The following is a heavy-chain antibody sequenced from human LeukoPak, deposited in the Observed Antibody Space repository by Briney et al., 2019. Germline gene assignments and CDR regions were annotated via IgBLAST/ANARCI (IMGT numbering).Heavy chain of an antibody. Sequence: SQTLSLTCTVSGGSISSGGYYWSWIRQHPGKGLEWIGYIYYSGSTYYNPSLKSRVTISVDTSKNQFSLKLSSVTAADTAVYYCARASVGDCPLYTNSAADYWGQGTLVTVSS. CDR1: GGSISSGGYY. D-gene: IGHD3-10*01. CDR3: ARASVGDCPLYTNSAADY. V-gene: IGHV4-31*03. J-gene: IGHJ4*02. CDR2: IYYSGST.